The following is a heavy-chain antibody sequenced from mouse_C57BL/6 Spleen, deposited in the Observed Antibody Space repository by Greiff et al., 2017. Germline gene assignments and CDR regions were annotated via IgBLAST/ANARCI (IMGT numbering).Heavy chain of an antibody. Sequence: VQLQQPGAELVMPGASVKLSCKASGYTFTSYWMHWVKQRPGQGLEWIGEIDPSDSYTNYNQKFKGKSTLTVDKSSSTAYMQLSSLTSEDSAVYYCARSRFDGYYSLYWYCDVWGTGTTVTVSS. V-gene: IGHV1-69*01. CDR1: GYTFTSYW. CDR2: IDPSDSYT. D-gene: IGHD2-3*01. J-gene: IGHJ1*03. CDR3: ARSRFDGYYSLYWYCDV.